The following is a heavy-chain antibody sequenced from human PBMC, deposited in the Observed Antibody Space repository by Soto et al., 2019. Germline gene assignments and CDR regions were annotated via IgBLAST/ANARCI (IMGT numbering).Heavy chain of an antibody. D-gene: IGHD3-16*01. J-gene: IGHJ5*02. V-gene: IGHV4-34*01. CDR2: ISHSGST. CDR1: GGSFSVYY. CDR3: AREGGGGFHDWFGP. Sequence: PSETLSLTCAVYGGSFSVYYWSWIRQPPGKGLEWIGEISHSGSTNYNPSLKSRVTISVDTSKNQFSLKLSSVTAADTAVYYCAREGGGGFHDWFGPWGQGTLVTVYS.